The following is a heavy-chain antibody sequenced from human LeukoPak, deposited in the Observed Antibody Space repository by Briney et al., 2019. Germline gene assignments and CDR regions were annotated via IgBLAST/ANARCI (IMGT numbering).Heavy chain of an antibody. CDR2: IDERGTT. Sequence: SETLSLTCEVSGDSVNRIYHWGWIRQSPGKGLEWIATIDERGTTYYNPSFRGRVTISVDTSKNHFSLRLTSVTAADTAVYYCARDGEASDYFDYWGQGTLVTVSS. J-gene: IGHJ4*02. CDR3: ARDGEASDYFDY. V-gene: IGHV4-38-2*02. D-gene: IGHD3-10*01. CDR1: GDSVNRIYH.